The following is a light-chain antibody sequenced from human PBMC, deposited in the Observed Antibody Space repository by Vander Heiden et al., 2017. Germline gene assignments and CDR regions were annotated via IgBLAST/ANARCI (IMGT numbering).Light chain of an antibody. CDR3: AAWDDSLSGPV. Sequence: QSVLTQPPSASGTPGQRVTISCSGSSSSIGSNTVNWYQQLPGTAPKLLIYSNNQRPSGVPDRFSGSKSGTSASLAISGLQSEDEADYYCAAWDDSLSGPVFGGGTKLKVL. CDR1: SSSIGSNT. CDR2: SNN. J-gene: IGLJ3*02. V-gene: IGLV1-44*01.